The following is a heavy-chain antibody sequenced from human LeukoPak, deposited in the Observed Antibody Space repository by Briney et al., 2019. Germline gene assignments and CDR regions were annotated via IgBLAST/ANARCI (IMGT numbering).Heavy chain of an antibody. J-gene: IGHJ4*02. CDR3: AQGGFGELSTFDY. V-gene: IGHV4-38-2*02. CDR1: GYSISSGYY. CDR2: IYHSGST. Sequence: SETLSLTCTVSGYSISSGYYWGWIRQPPGKGLEWIGSIYHSGSTYYNPSLKSRVTISVDTSKNQFSLKLSSVTAADTAMYYCAQGGFGELSTFDYWGQGTLVTVSS. D-gene: IGHD3-10*01.